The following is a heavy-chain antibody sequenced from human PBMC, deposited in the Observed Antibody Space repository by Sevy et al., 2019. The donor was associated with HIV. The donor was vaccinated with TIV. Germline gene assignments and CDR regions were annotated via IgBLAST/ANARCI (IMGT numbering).Heavy chain of an antibody. CDR2: IRSKAYGGTT. J-gene: IGHJ3*02. V-gene: IGHV3-49*03. CDR3: AITTSYYYDSTIGAFDI. CDR1: GFTFGDYA. Sequence: GGSLRLSCTASGFTFGDYAMSWFRQAPGKGLEWVGFIRSKAYGGTTENAASVKGRFTISRDDSKSIAYLEMSSLKTEDTAVYYCAITTSYYYDSTIGAFDIWGQGTMVTVS. D-gene: IGHD3-22*01.